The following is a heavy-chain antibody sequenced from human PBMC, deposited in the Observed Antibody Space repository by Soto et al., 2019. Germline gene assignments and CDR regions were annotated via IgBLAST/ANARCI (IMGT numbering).Heavy chain of an antibody. CDR2: IIPMFAAS. J-gene: IGHJ4*02. CDR1: GGSFSDFA. V-gene: IGHV1-69*19. CDR3: ARGGIVAVPAALSSYHDYTNYRFDS. Sequence: QVQLAQSGAEVRKPGSSVKVSCGASGGSFSDFAFSWVRQAPGQGLGWMGGIIPMFAASKYAQRFQDRVTITGGESTNTVYLALSRRTSDDTATYYCARGGIVAVPAALSSYHDYTNYRFDSWGQGTLVTVSS. D-gene: IGHD2-15*01.